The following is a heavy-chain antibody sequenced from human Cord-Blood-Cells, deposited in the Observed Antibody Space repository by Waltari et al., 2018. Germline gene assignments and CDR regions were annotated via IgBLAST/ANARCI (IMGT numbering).Heavy chain of an antibody. V-gene: IGHV4-4*07. CDR3: ARDRRYYDSSGYYYYYGMDV. CDR1: GGSISSYS. J-gene: IGHJ6*02. D-gene: IGHD3-22*01. Sequence: QVQLQESGPGLVKPSETLFLTCTVSGGSISSYSLSWIRPPAGKGLEWIGRIDTSGSTNYNPSRKSRVTMSVDTSKNQFSLKLSSVTAADTAVYYCARDRRYYDSSGYYYYYGMDVWGQGTTVTVSS. CDR2: IDTSGST.